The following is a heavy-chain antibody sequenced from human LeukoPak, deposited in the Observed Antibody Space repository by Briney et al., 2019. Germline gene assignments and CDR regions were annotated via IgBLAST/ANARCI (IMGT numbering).Heavy chain of an antibody. CDR2: INPNSGGT. D-gene: IGHD2-2*01. CDR1: GYIFTDYY. V-gene: IGHV1/OR15-1*01. Sequence: SAKVSCKASGYIFTDYYMHWVRQAPGQELGWMGRINPNSGGTNYAQKFQGRVTMTRDTSISTAYTELSSLRSEDTATYYCARVGDIVVVPAAMSFDIWGQGTMVTVSS. CDR3: ARVGDIVVVPAAMSFDI. J-gene: IGHJ3*02.